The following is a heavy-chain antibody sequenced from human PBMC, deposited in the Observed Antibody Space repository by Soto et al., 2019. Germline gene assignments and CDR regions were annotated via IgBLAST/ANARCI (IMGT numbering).Heavy chain of an antibody. Sequence: SETLSLTCTVSGGSISSSSYYWGWIRQPPGKGLEWIGSIYYSGSTYYNPSLKSRVTISVDTSKNQFSLKLSSVTAADTAVYYCARHKGYSSSCFDYWGQGTLVTVSS. V-gene: IGHV4-39*01. D-gene: IGHD6-13*01. CDR2: IYYSGST. CDR1: GGSISSSSYY. J-gene: IGHJ4*02. CDR3: ARHKGYSSSCFDY.